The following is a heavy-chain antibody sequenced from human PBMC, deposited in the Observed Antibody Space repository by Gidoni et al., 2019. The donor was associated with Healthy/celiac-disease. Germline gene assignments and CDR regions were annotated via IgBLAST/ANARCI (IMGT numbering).Heavy chain of an antibody. CDR1: GFTFSSYA. J-gene: IGHJ4*02. D-gene: IGHD1-26*01. V-gene: IGHV3-23*01. CDR3: AKVERIVGATNYFDY. CDR2: ISGSGGST. Sequence: EVQLLESGGGLVQPGGSLRLSCAASGFTFSSYAMSWVRQAPGQGLEWVSAISGSGGSTYYADSVKGRFTISRDNSKNTLYLQMNSLRAEDTAVYYCAKVERIVGATNYFDYWGQGTLVTVSS.